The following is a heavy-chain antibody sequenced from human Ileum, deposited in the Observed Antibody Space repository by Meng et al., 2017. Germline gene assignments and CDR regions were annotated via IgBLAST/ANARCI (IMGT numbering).Heavy chain of an antibody. CDR2: ISSGGSVV. J-gene: IGHJ4*02. Sequence: QVQRVESGGGFVEPGGSLSLACGASGFRFSDYYMNWIRQAPGKGLEWISYISSGGSVVYYADSVKGRFTISRDNAKNSLQLQMDSLKAEDTAVYYCGRGHWGLDYLGQGALVTVSS. CDR1: GFRFSDYY. D-gene: IGHD7-27*01. V-gene: IGHV3-11*01. CDR3: GRGHWGLDY.